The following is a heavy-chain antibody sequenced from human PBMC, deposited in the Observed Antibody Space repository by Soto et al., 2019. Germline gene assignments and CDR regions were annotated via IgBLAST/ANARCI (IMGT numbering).Heavy chain of an antibody. V-gene: IGHV2-26*01. CDR3: ARAPYGDYVFDY. CDR1: GVALSNARMG. CDR2: IFSNDEK. J-gene: IGHJ4*02. D-gene: IGHD4-17*01. Sequence: QVTLKESGPVLVKPTETLTLTCTVAGVALSNARMGVSWLRQPPGKALEWLAHIFSNDEKSYSTSLKSRLTISKDTSKSQVVLTMTNMDPVDTATYYCARAPYGDYVFDYWGQGTLVTVSS.